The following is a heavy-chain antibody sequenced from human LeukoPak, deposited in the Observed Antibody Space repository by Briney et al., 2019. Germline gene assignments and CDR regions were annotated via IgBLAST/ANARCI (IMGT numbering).Heavy chain of an antibody. V-gene: IGHV3-30*03. Sequence: PGGSLRLSCAASGFPFSSYGLHWVRQAPGKGLEWVAAVSHDGSNEYYADSVRGRFTISRDNSKFTLYMQMNSLRAEDTAVYYCARVRAGYCTSTSCYTGMDVWGQGTTVTVSS. CDR3: ARVRAGYCTSTSCYTGMDV. D-gene: IGHD2-2*01. J-gene: IGHJ6*02. CDR2: VSHDGSNE. CDR1: GFPFSSYG.